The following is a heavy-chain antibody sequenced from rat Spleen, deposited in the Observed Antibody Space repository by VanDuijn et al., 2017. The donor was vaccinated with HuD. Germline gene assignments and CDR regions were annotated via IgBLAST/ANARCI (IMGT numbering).Heavy chain of an antibody. V-gene: IGHV5-29*01. Sequence: EVQLVESGGGLVQPGRSLKLSCAASGFTFNNYGMAWVRQAPTKGLEWVATLSYDGISTYYRDSVRGRFTLSRDNAKSTLYLQMDSLRSEDTATYYCARPYYGYTSYNWFAYWSQGTLVTVSS. D-gene: IGHD1-9*01. CDR1: GFTFNNYG. CDR3: ARPYYGYTSYNWFAY. J-gene: IGHJ3*01. CDR2: LSYDGIST.